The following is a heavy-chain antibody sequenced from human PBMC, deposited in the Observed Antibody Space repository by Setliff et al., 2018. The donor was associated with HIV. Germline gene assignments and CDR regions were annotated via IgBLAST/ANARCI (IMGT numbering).Heavy chain of an antibody. Sequence: SETLSLTCAVYGGSFSGYYWSWIRQPPGKGLEWIGEFTHGRSTNNNPSLKSRVTISVDTSKNQFSLKLSSVTAADTAVYYCARGRGGYGPRFDYWGQGTLVTVSS. CDR1: GGSFSGYY. V-gene: IGHV4-34*01. D-gene: IGHD3-22*01. CDR2: FTHGRST. J-gene: IGHJ4*02. CDR3: ARGRGGYGPRFDY.